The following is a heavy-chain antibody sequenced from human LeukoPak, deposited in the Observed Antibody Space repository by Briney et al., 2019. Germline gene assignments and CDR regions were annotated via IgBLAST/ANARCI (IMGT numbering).Heavy chain of an antibody. V-gene: IGHV4-59*01. CDR2: IYYSGST. CDR3: ARETPGYSYGYGKSWFDP. CDR1: GGSISSYY. J-gene: IGHJ5*02. Sequence: SETLSLTCTVSGGSISSYYWSWIRQPPGKGLEWIGYIYYSGSTNYNPSLKSRVTISVDTSKNQFSLKLSSVTAADTAVYYCARETPGYSYGYGKSWFDPWGQGTLVTVSS. D-gene: IGHD5-18*01.